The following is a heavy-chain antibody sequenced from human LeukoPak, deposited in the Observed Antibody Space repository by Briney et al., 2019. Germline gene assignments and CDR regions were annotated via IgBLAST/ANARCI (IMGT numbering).Heavy chain of an antibody. D-gene: IGHD2-2*01. Sequence: GESLKISCKGSGYGFTNSWIGWVRQLPGKGLEWMGIIYPGDSTTKYSPSFQGHVTISADKSISTAYLQWSSLKASDTAMYYCARARRGQLLPTTYNWFDPWGQGTLVTVSS. CDR3: ARARRGQLLPTTYNWFDP. CDR1: GYGFTNSW. CDR2: IYPGDSTT. V-gene: IGHV5-51*01. J-gene: IGHJ5*02.